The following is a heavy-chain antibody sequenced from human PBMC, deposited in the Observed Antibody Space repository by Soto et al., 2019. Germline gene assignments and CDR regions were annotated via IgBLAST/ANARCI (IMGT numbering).Heavy chain of an antibody. Sequence: GESLKISCKGSVYSFTSYWIGWVRQMPGKGLEWMGIIYPGDSDTRYSPSFQGQVSISADTSINTAYLQWSSLKASDTAMFYCARLGGDYYDSRGYYCAEYFQHWGQGTLVTVSS. D-gene: IGHD3-22*01. CDR2: IYPGDSDT. CDR1: VYSFTSYW. CDR3: ARLGGDYYDSRGYYCAEYFQH. V-gene: IGHV5-51*01. J-gene: IGHJ1*01.